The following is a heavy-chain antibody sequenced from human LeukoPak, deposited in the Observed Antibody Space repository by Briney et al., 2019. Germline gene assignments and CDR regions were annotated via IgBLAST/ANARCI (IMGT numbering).Heavy chain of an antibody. J-gene: IGHJ4*02. CDR2: ISAYNGNT. D-gene: IGHD6-13*01. V-gene: IGHV1-18*01. CDR3: ARGYSIAAAGYFDY. Sequence: ASVKVSCKASGYTLTSYGISWVRQAPGQGLEWMGWISAYNGNTNYAQKLQGRVTMTTDTSTSTAYMELRSLRSDDTAVYYCARGYSIAAAGYFDYWGQGTLVTVSS. CDR1: GYTLTSYG.